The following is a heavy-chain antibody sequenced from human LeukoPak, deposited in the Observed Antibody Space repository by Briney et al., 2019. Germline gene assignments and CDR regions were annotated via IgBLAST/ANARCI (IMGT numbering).Heavy chain of an antibody. D-gene: IGHD6-13*01. V-gene: IGHV3-48*01. J-gene: IGHJ6*02. CDR2: ISSSSSTI. Sequence: GGSLRLSCAASGFTFSSYSMNWVRQAPGRGLEWVSYISSSSSTIYYAHSVKGRFTISRDNAKNSLYLQMNSPRAEDTAVYYCARSSSSSWAEFYYYYYGMDVWGQGTTVTVSS. CDR3: ARSSSSSWAEFYYYYYGMDV. CDR1: GFTFSSYS.